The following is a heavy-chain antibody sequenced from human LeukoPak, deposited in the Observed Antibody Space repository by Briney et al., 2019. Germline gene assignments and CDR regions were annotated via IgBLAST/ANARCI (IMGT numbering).Heavy chain of an antibody. CDR3: AKDSSSIAARPDAFDI. Sequence: PGGSLRLSCAASGFTFSSYAMSWVRQAPGKGLEWVAFIRYDGSNKYYADSVKGRFTISRDNSKNTLYLQMNSLRAEDTAVYYCAKDSSSIAARPDAFDIWGQGTMVTVSS. V-gene: IGHV3-30*02. CDR1: GFTFSSYA. CDR2: IRYDGSNK. D-gene: IGHD6-6*01. J-gene: IGHJ3*02.